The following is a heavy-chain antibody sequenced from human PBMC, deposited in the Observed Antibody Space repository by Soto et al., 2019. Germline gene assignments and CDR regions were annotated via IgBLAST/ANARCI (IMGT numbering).Heavy chain of an antibody. CDR3: TRYCPTASCYIRYGMDV. V-gene: IGHV3-23*01. Sequence: EVQLLESGGGLVQPGGSLRLSCAASGFTFTSYAMTWVRQAPGKGLEWVSTISGSGGTTYYADSVRGRFTISRDNFKNTLYLQMNTLRAEDTALYSCTRYCPTASCYIRYGMDVWGQGTTVTVSS. CDR2: ISGSGGTT. D-gene: IGHD2-2*02. J-gene: IGHJ6*02. CDR1: GFTFTSYA.